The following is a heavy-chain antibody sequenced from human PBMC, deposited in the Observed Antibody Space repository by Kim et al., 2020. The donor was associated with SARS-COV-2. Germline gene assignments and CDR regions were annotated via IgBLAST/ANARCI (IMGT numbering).Heavy chain of an antibody. Sequence: SETLSLTCTVSGGSISSYYWSWIRQPPGKGLEWIGYIYYSGSTNYNPSLKSRVTISVDTSKNQFSLKLSSVTAADTAVYYCARVASNYYDSSGYYYPDYWGQGTLVTVSS. V-gene: IGHV4-59*01. CDR2: IYYSGST. CDR1: GGSISSYY. D-gene: IGHD3-22*01. CDR3: ARVASNYYDSSGYYYPDY. J-gene: IGHJ4*02.